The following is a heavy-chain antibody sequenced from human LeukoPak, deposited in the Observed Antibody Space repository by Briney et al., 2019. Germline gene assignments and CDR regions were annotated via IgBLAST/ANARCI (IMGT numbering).Heavy chain of an antibody. CDR3: ARGDDILTGPFFQH. V-gene: IGHV1-2*02. CDR1: GYTFTGYY. D-gene: IGHD3-9*01. CDR2: INPNSGGT. J-gene: IGHJ1*01. Sequence: ASVKVSCKASGYTFTGYYMHWVRQAPGQGLERMGWINPNSGGTNYAQKFQGRVTMTRDTSISTAYMELSRLRSDDTAVYYCARGDDILTGPFFQHWGQGTLVTVSS.